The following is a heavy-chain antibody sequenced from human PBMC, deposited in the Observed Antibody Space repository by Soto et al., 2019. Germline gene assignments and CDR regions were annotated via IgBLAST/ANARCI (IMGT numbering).Heavy chain of an antibody. J-gene: IGHJ5*02. CDR3: ALDQGVAADRPLFDP. Sequence: ASVKVSCKASGYTFTTYGISWVRQAPGQGLEWVGWISPYNGNTRYVQKLQDRVILTTDTSTRTAYMELRSLRSDDTAVYYCALDQGVAADRPLFDPWGQGSLDTGSS. V-gene: IGHV1-18*01. CDR1: GYTFTTYG. CDR2: ISPYNGNT. D-gene: IGHD6-13*01.